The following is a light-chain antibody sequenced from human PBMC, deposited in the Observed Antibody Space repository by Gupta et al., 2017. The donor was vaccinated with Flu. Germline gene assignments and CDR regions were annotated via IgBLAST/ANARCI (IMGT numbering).Light chain of an antibody. CDR3: QQYGKTPPIT. V-gene: IGKV3-20*01. CDR2: GAS. CDR1: QSVRSSY. Sequence: EIVLTQSPGTLPLSPGERAILSCRASQSVRSSYLAWYQQKPGQAPRLLIYGASSRATGIPDRFSGSGSGTDCTLTISRLEPEDFAVYYCQQYGKTPPITFGQGTRLEMK. J-gene: IGKJ5*01.